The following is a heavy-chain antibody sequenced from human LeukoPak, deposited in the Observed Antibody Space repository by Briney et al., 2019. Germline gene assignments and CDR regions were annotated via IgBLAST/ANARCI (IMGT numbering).Heavy chain of an antibody. CDR3: ARGVVAAAGRTFDF. CDR2: IYYSGNT. CDR1: GDSISTSNSY. Sequence: PSETLSLTCTVSGDSISTSNSYWGWIRQPPGKGLEWIGSIYYSGNTYYNASLKSRVTISVDTSKNQFSLKLSSVTAADTAVYYCARGVVAAAGRTFDFWGQGTLVTVSS. D-gene: IGHD6-13*01. V-gene: IGHV4-39*07. J-gene: IGHJ4*02.